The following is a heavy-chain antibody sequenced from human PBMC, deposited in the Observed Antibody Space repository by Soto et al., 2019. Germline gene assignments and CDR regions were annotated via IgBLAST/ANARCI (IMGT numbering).Heavy chain of an antibody. CDR2: IYSGGNT. V-gene: IGHV3-66*01. CDR1: GFTFSSYA. D-gene: IGHD3-3*01. J-gene: IGHJ3*02. Sequence: GGSLRLSCAASGFTFSSYAMSWVRQAPGKGLEWVSFIYSGGNTYYADSVKGRFTISRDNSKNMLYLQMNSLRVEDTAVYYCAREVRVRGFAFDIWGQGTMVTVSS. CDR3: AREVRVRGFAFDI.